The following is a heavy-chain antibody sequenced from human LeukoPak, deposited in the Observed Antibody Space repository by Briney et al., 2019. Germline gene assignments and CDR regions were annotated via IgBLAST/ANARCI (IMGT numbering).Heavy chain of an antibody. D-gene: IGHD3-3*01. CDR1: GFTFSSFA. Sequence: GGSLRLSCAASGFTFSSFAMHWVRQAPGKGLEWVSVISYDGGNKYYADSVKGRFTISRDNSKNTLYLQMNSLRAEDTAVYYCAKGDFYGDYPYGMDVWGQGTTVTVSS. CDR2: ISYDGGNK. CDR3: AKGDFYGDYPYGMDV. V-gene: IGHV3-30-3*01. J-gene: IGHJ6*02.